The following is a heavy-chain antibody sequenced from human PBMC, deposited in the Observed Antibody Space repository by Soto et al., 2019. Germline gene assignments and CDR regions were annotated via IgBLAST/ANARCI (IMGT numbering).Heavy chain of an antibody. CDR1: GGSISSGGYS. J-gene: IGHJ4*02. Sequence: SETLSLTCAVSGGSISSGGYSWSWIRQPPGKGLEWIGYMYHSGSTYYNPSLKSRVTISIDRSKNQFSLKLTSVNAADTAVYYCTRGGDAYKNGHWGQGTLVTVSS. CDR2: MYHSGST. V-gene: IGHV4-30-2*02. D-gene: IGHD2-21*01. CDR3: TRGGDAYKNGH.